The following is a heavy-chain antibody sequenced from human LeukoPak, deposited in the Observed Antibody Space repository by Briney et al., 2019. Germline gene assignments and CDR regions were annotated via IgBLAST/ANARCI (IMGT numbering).Heavy chain of an antibody. CDR1: GFTFSTYT. CDR3: VKDYYDSGGYYYGMDV. V-gene: IGHV3-23*01. Sequence: GGSLRLSCAASGFTFSTYTMYWVRHPPGKRLEWVSIIGSSGGGIHYADSVKGRFTISRDNSKNALYLQMNSLRVEDTAVYYCVKDYYDSGGYYYGMDVWGQGTTVTVSS. D-gene: IGHD3-22*01. J-gene: IGHJ6*02. CDR2: IGSSGGGI.